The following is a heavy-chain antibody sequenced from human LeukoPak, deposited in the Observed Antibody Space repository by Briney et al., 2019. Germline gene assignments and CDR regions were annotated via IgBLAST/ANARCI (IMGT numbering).Heavy chain of an antibody. CDR2: IDPSDSYT. D-gene: IGHD2-2*01. CDR1: GYIFTSYW. V-gene: IGHV5-10-1*01. CDR3: ARGGAVERYCSSTSCYWVDAFDI. Sequence: GESLKISCQGSGYIFTSYWISWVRQMPGKGLEWMGRIDPSDSYTNYSPSFQGHVTISADKSISTAYLQWSSLKASDTAMYYCARGGAVERYCSSTSCYWVDAFDIWGQGTMVTVSS. J-gene: IGHJ3*02.